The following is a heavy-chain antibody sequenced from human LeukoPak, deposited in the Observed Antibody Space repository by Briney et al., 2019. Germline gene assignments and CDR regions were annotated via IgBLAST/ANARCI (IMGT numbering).Heavy chain of an antibody. J-gene: IGHJ4*02. D-gene: IGHD6-19*01. V-gene: IGHV3-74*01. CDR2: INSDGSLT. CDR1: GFTFSNYW. Sequence: PGGSLRLSCTASGFTFSNYWMLWVRQPPGKGLVWVAHINSDGSLTPYADSVKGRFTISRDNAKNTLYLQMNSLRAEDTAVYYCAKESSIAVAGFDYWGQGTLVTVSS. CDR3: AKESSIAVAGFDY.